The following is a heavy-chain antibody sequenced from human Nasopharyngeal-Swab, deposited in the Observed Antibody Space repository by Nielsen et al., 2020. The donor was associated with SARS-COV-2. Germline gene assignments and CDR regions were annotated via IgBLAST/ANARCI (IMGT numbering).Heavy chain of an antibody. CDR3: ARGTMVRGVIISEPRY. CDR1: GCTFSSYA. D-gene: IGHD3-10*01. V-gene: IGHV1-69*04. CDR2: IIPILGIA. Sequence: SVKVSCKASGCTFSSYAISWVRQAPGQGLEWMGRIIPILGIANYAQKFQGRVTITADKSTSTAYMELSSLRSEDTAVYYCARGTMVRGVIISEPRYWGQGTLVTVSS. J-gene: IGHJ4*02.